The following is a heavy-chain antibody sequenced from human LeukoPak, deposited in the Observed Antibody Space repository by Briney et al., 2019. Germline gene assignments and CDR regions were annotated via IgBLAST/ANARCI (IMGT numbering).Heavy chain of an antibody. CDR1: GGSISSYY. J-gene: IGHJ3*02. V-gene: IGHV4-59*01. CDR2: IYYSGST. D-gene: IGHD3-10*01. Sequence: PSETLSLTCTVSGGSISSYYWSWIRQPPGKGLEWIGYIYYSGSTNYNPSLKSRVTISVDTSKNQFSLKLSPVTAADTAVYYCARAKAFYYGSGSFDAFDIWGQGTMVTVSS. CDR3: ARAKAFYYGSGSFDAFDI.